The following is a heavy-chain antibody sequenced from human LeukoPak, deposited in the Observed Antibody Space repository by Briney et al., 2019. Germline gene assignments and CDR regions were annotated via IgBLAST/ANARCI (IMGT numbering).Heavy chain of an antibody. CDR1: GFTFTGYY. J-gene: IGHJ6*02. CDR3: TREALRWFEDGNYYYYGMDV. CDR2: INPNSGAT. Sequence: ASVRVSCKASGFTFTGYYMHWGRQAPGPGREWVGWINPNSGATNSAQTFQGRVTMTRDTSISTAYLDLSRLGSAATAVYYCTREALRWFEDGNYYYYGMDVWGRGTRVSVSS. V-gene: IGHV1-2*02. D-gene: IGHD3-10*01.